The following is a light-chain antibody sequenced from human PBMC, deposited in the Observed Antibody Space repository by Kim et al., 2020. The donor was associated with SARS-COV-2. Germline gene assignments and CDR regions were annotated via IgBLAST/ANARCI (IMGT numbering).Light chain of an antibody. J-gene: IGKJ4*01. V-gene: IGKV3-20*01. CDR2: GVS. Sequence: EVVLTQSPGTLSLSPGERATLSCRASQSVIGTYLAWHPQKPGQAPRLLIYGVSSRAAGIPDRFSGSGSGTDFTLTISRLEPEDFAVYYCQQYITSPVTFGGGTKLEI. CDR3: QQYITSPVT. CDR1: QSVIGTY.